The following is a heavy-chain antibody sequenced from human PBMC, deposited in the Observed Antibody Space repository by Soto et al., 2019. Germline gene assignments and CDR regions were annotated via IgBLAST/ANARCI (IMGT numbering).Heavy chain of an antibody. CDR2: INHSGST. CDR3: ARGGSYDFWSGYYRGSYYYYGMDV. Sequence: WETLSLTCAVYGGSFSGYYWSWIRQPPGKGLEWIGEINHSGSTNYNPSLKSRVTISVDTSKNQFSLKLSSVTAADTAVYYCARGGSYDFWSGYYRGSYYYYGMDVWRQGTTVTVSS. CDR1: GGSFSGYY. D-gene: IGHD3-3*01. J-gene: IGHJ6*02. V-gene: IGHV4-34*01.